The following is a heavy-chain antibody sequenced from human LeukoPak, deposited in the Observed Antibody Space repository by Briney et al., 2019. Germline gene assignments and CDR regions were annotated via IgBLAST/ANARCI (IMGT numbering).Heavy chain of an antibody. CDR1: GGSISSGDYY. V-gene: IGHV4-39*01. J-gene: IGHJ4*02. CDR3: ARLYDSVGYYYPFDY. D-gene: IGHD3-22*01. CDR2: IYYSGST. Sequence: PSETLSLTCTVSGGSISSGDYYWSWIRQPPGKGLEWIGSIYYSGSTYYNPSLKSRVTISVDTSKNQFSLKLSSVTAADTAVYYCARLYDSVGYYYPFDYWGQGTLVTVSS.